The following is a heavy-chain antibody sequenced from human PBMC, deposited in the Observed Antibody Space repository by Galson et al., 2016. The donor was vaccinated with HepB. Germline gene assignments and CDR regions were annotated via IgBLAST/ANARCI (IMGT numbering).Heavy chain of an antibody. V-gene: IGHV3-74*03. D-gene: IGHD2-21*01. CDR3: AKERNCDGGCYDFDY. J-gene: IGHJ4*02. CDR2: ISNDGSRT. CDR1: GFTFRSYW. Sequence: SLRLSCAASGFTFRSYWMHWVRQVPGKGLVWVSRISNDGSRTTYADSVKGRFTISRDNAKNTLYLQMDSLRAEDTSVYFCAKERNCDGGCYDFDYWGQGTLVTGSS.